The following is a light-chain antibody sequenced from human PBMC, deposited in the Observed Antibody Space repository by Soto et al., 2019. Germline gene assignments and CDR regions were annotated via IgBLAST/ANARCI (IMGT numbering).Light chain of an antibody. V-gene: IGLV2-14*01. CDR3: CSYTTNTALEV. CDR1: SSDVGDYNY. J-gene: IGLJ2*01. Sequence: QSALTQPASVSGSPGQSITISCTGTSSDVGDYNYVSWYQQHPGKAPKVMIYEVSHRPSGVSNRFSGSKSGNTASLTISGLQAEDEADYYCCSYTTNTALEVFGGGTKLTVL. CDR2: EVS.